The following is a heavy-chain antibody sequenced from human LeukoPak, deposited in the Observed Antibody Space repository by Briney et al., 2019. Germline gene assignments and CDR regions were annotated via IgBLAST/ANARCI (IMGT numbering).Heavy chain of an antibody. D-gene: IGHD2-8*01. CDR2: VNSVGSTA. V-gene: IGHV3-23*03. CDR1: GFTYSAYA. CDR3: AKSSGAYLNGHDYFDS. J-gene: IGHJ4*02. Sequence: GGSLRLSRAASGFTYSAYAMTSVRQAPGKGLKWVSIVNSVGSTAYYADSVKGRFTISRDNSKNTLYLQMNTLRAEDTAVYYCAKSSGAYLNGHDYFDSWGQGTLVTVSS.